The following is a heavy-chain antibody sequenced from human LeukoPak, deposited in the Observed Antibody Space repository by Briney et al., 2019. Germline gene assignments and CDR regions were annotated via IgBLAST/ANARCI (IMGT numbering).Heavy chain of an antibody. V-gene: IGHV5-51*01. CDR3: ARDKYAVADGGKYDY. CDR2: IYPGDSDT. Sequence: GESLKISCKGSGYSFTSYWIGWVRQMPGKGLEWMGIIYPGDSDTRYSPSFQGQVTISADKSISTAHLQWSSLKASDTAMYYCARDKYAVADGGKYDYWGQGTLVTVSS. J-gene: IGHJ4*02. D-gene: IGHD6-19*01. CDR1: GYSFTSYW.